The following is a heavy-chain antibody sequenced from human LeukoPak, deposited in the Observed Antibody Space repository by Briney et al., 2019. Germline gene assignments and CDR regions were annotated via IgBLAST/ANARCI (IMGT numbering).Heavy chain of an antibody. D-gene: IGHD2-15*01. J-gene: IGHJ3*02. CDR3: ARPSDDCSGGSCYLQIAFDI. CDR2: ISSSGITI. V-gene: IGHV3-48*03. CDR1: GFTFSSYE. Sequence: GGSLRLSCAASGFTFSSYEMNWVRQAPGKGLEWVSYISSSGITIYYADSVKGRFTISRDNAKNSLYLQMNSLRAEDTAVYYCARPSDDCSGGSCYLQIAFDIWGQRTMVTVSS.